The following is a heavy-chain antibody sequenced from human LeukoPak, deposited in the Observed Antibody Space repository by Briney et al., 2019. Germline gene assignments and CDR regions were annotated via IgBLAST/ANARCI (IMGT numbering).Heavy chain of an antibody. CDR3: AKDYLIAVVSGFFDY. CDR1: GLTFSDAW. Sequence: PGGSLRLSCAASGLTFSDAWMNWVRQAPGKGLEWVSAIHGSTSSTYYADSVKGRFTISRDNSKKTLYLQMNSLRAEDTAVYYCAKDYLIAVVSGFFDYWGQGTLVTVSS. D-gene: IGHD3-22*01. CDR2: IHGSTSST. V-gene: IGHV3-23*01. J-gene: IGHJ4*02.